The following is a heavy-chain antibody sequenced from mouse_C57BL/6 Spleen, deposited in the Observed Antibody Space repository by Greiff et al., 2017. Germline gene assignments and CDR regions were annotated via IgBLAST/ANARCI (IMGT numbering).Heavy chain of an antibody. CDR2: IYPGDGDT. CDR1: GYAFSSSW. J-gene: IGHJ3*01. Sequence: VKVVESGPELVKPGASVKISCKASGYAFSSSWMNWVKQRPGKGLEWIGRIYPGDGDTNYNGKFKGKATLTADKSSSTAYMQLSSLTSEDSAVYFCASDGYYEWFAYWGQGTLVTVSA. CDR3: ASDGYYEWFAY. V-gene: IGHV1-82*01. D-gene: IGHD2-3*01.